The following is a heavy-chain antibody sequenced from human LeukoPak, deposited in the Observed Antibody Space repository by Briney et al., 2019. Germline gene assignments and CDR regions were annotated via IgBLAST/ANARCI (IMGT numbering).Heavy chain of an antibody. CDR3: ARADCGGDCSRRHFDY. V-gene: IGHV3-74*01. J-gene: IGHJ4*01. D-gene: IGHD2-21*02. Sequence: PGGFLRLSCAASGFTFRRYWMHWVRQAPGKGLVWVSHINRDGTSTSYADFVKGRVTISRDNAKNTVYLQMNSLRVEDTAVYYCARADCGGDCSRRHFDYWGHGTLVTVSS. CDR1: GFTFRRYW. CDR2: INRDGTST.